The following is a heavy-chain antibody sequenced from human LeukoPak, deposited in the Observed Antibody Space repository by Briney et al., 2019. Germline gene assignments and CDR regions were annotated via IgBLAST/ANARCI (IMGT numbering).Heavy chain of an antibody. J-gene: IGHJ4*02. CDR2: INTNTGNP. CDR1: GYTFTSYA. CDR3: ARAMVRGVIMGPDFDY. V-gene: IGHV7-4-1*02. Sequence: ASVKVSCKASGYTFTSYAMNWVRQAPGQGLEWMGWINTNTGNPTYAQGFTGRFVFSLDTSVSTAYLQISSLKAEDTAVYYCARAMVRGVIMGPDFDYWGQGTLVTVSS. D-gene: IGHD3-10*01.